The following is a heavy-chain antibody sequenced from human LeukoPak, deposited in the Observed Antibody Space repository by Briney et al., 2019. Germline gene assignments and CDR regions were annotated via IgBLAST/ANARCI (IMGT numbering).Heavy chain of an antibody. CDR1: GGSISSYY. D-gene: IGHD3-16*01. CDR2: IYTSGST. Sequence: SETLSLTCTVPGGSISSYYWSWIRQPPGKGLEWIGYIYTSGSTNYNPSLKSRVTISVDTSKNQFSLKLSSVTAADTAVYYCARVWHYYYMDVWGKGTTVTVSS. V-gene: IGHV4-4*09. J-gene: IGHJ6*03. CDR3: ARVWHYYYMDV.